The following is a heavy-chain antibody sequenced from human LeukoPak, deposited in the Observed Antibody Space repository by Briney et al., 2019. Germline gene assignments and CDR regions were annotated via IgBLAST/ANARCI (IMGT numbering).Heavy chain of an antibody. V-gene: IGHV1-69*02. J-gene: IGHJ5*02. Sequence: SVKVSCKASGGTFSSYTISWVRQAPGQGLEWMGRIIPILGIANYAQKFQGRVTITADKSTSTAYMELSGLRSEDTAVYYCARAKTDRYSSSSWSWFDPWGQGTLVTVSS. CDR3: ARAKTDRYSSSSWSWFDP. CDR2: IIPILGIA. CDR1: GGTFSSYT. D-gene: IGHD6-6*01.